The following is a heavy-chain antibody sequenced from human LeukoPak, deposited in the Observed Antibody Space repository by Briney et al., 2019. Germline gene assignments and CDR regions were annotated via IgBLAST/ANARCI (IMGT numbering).Heavy chain of an antibody. CDR2: INHSGST. CDR3: ARGGRTPLGSYYYDSSGYYRPHFDY. Sequence: KPSETLSLTCAVYGGSFSGYYWSWIRQPPGKGLEWIGEINHSGSTNYNPSLKSRVTTSVDTSKNQFSLKLSSVTAADTAVYYCARGGRTPLGSYYYDSSGYYRPHFDYWGQGTLVTVSS. V-gene: IGHV4-34*01. CDR1: GGSFSGYY. D-gene: IGHD3-22*01. J-gene: IGHJ4*02.